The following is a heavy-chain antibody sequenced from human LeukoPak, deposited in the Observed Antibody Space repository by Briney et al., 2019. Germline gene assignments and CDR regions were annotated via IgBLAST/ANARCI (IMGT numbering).Heavy chain of an antibody. V-gene: IGHV4-38-2*02. CDR2: IYHSGST. Sequence: SETLSLTCTVSGYSISSGYYWGWIRQPPGKGLEWIGSIYHSGSTYYNPSLKSRVTISVDTSRNQFSLKLSSVTAADTAVYYCASSNDYGGNSSYYGMDVWGQGTTVTVSS. D-gene: IGHD4-23*01. J-gene: IGHJ6*02. CDR3: ASSNDYGGNSSYYGMDV. CDR1: GYSISSGYY.